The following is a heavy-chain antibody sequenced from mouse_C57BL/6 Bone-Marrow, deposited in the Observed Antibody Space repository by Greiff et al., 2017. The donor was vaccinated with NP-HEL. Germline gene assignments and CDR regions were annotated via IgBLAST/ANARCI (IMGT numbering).Heavy chain of an antibody. CDR1: GYTFTSYW. D-gene: IGHD1-1*01. Sequence: QLQQPGAELVMPGASVKLSCKASGYTFTSYWMHWVKQRPGQGLEWIGEIDPSDSYTNYNQKFKGKSTLTVDKSSSTAYMQLSSLTSEDSAVYYCARLYYYGSSYGYFDVWGTGTTVTVSS. J-gene: IGHJ1*03. V-gene: IGHV1-69*01. CDR3: ARLYYYGSSYGYFDV. CDR2: IDPSDSYT.